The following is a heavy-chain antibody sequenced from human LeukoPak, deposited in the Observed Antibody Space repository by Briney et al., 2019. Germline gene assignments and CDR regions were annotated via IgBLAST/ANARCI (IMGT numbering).Heavy chain of an antibody. CDR3: AKMNVLTGYYTPNFDF. D-gene: IGHD3-9*01. Sequence: GGSLRLSCAASEFTFSSYAMSWVRQAPRKGLEWVSVVSGSGSSTDYADSVKGRFTISGDNSKNTLYLQMSSLSAEDTAVYYCAKMNVLTGYYTPNFDFWGQGTLVTVSS. V-gene: IGHV3-23*01. J-gene: IGHJ4*02. CDR2: VSGSGSST. CDR1: EFTFSSYA.